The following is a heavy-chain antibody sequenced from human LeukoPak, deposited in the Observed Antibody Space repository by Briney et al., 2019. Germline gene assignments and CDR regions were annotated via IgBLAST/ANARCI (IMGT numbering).Heavy chain of an antibody. CDR1: GGSISSYY. CDR2: IYYSGST. D-gene: IGHD6-13*01. Sequence: PSETLSLTCTVSGGSISSYYWSWIRQPPGKGLEWIGYIYYSGSTNYNPSLKSRVTISVDTSKNQFSLKLSSVTAADTAVYYCARDRVGAAAGTFDYWGQGTLVTVSS. V-gene: IGHV4-59*01. J-gene: IGHJ4*02. CDR3: ARDRVGAAAGTFDY.